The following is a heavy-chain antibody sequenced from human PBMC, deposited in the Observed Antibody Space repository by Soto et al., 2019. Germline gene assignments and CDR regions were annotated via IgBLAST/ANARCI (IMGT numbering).Heavy chain of an antibody. CDR1: GGSISSSSYY. J-gene: IGHJ4*02. Sequence: SETLSLTCTVSGGSISSSSYYWGWIRQPPGKGLEWIGSIYYSGSTYYNPSLKSRVTISVDTSKNQFSLKLSSVTAADTAVYYCASFKVAERPPSLRNPDYWGQGTLVTVSS. CDR2: IYYSGST. CDR3: ASFKVAERPPSLRNPDY. V-gene: IGHV4-39*01. D-gene: IGHD6-19*01.